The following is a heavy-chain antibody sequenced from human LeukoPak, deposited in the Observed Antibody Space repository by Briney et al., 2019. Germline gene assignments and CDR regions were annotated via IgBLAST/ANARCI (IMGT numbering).Heavy chain of an antibody. J-gene: IGHJ4*02. Sequence: GGSLRLSCAASGFTFRTYAMTWVRQAPGKGLEWVSAIGPSGRSTYYADSVRGRFTISRDNSKNTLYLQMDSLRAEDTAIYYCAKDPMVRGATYDYWGQGTLVTVSS. D-gene: IGHD3-10*01. V-gene: IGHV3-23*01. CDR3: AKDPMVRGATYDY. CDR2: IGPSGRST. CDR1: GFTFRTYA.